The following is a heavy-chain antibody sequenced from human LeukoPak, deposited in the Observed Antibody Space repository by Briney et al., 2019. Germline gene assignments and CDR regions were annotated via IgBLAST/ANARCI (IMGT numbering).Heavy chain of an antibody. V-gene: IGHV3-23*01. CDR3: GKVVFEGYNSGWYDY. D-gene: IGHD6-19*01. CDR2: ISAAGGTT. Sequence: AGSLRLSCAASGFTFSKFAMSWIRQAPGKGLEWVSGISAAGGTTFYADSVKGRFTISRDNSNNTFHMQINSLPAEDMAVYYCGKVVFEGYNSGWYDYWGQGTQVTVSS. J-gene: IGHJ4*02. CDR1: GFTFSKFA.